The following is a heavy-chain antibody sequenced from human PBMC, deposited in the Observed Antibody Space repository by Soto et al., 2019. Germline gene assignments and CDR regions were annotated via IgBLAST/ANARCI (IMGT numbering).Heavy chain of an antibody. V-gene: IGHV3-30-3*01. D-gene: IGHD7-27*01. CDR2: ISYDGSNK. CDR1: GFTFSNYA. J-gene: IGHJ4*02. Sequence: ESGGGVVQPGRSLRLSCAASGFTFSNYATHWVRQAPGTGLEWVAVISYDGSNKDYADSVKGRFTISRDNTKNTLFLQMNTLRVEDTAVYYCARDPANWGRLDYWGQGTLVTVSS. CDR3: ARDPANWGRLDY.